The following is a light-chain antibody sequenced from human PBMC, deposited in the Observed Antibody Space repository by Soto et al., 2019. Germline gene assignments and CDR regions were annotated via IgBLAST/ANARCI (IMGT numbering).Light chain of an antibody. J-gene: IGLJ2*01. CDR3: LLSYSGSRI. CDR2: DTS. CDR1: TGAVASGHY. Sequence: QAVVTQEPSLTVSPGGTVTLTCGSSTGAVASGHYPHWFQQKPGQAPTTLIFDTSSKHSWTPARFSGSLLGGKAALTLSGXXXXDXAEYYCLLSYSGSRIFGGGTKLTVL. V-gene: IGLV7-46*01.